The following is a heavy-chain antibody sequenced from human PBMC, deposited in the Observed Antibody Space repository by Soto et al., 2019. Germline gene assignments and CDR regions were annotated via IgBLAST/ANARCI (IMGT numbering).Heavy chain of an antibody. V-gene: IGHV3-21*01. CDR1: GFTFSSYS. CDR3: ARDIYDSSGYQKY. CDR2: ISSSSIYI. Sequence: PGGSLRLSCAASGFTFSSYSMNWVRQAPGKGLEWVSSISSSSIYIYYADSVKGRFTISRDNAKNSLYLQMNSLRAEDTAVYYCARDIYDSSGYQKYWGQGXLVTVYS. J-gene: IGHJ4*02. D-gene: IGHD3-22*01.